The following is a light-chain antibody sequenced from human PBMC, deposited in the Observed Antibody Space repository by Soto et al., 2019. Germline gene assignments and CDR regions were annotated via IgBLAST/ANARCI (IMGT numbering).Light chain of an antibody. CDR1: SSDVCGYNS. J-gene: IGLJ1*01. CDR3: KSYTSSTTYV. Sequence: QNVLTQPASLSGSPGQSITISCTGTSSDVCGYNSVSWYQQHPGKAPKLLIYEVNNRPSGLSNRFSGSKSVNTASLTISGLQAEDEADYYCKSYTSSTTYVFGTGTKVTVL. V-gene: IGLV2-14*01. CDR2: EVN.